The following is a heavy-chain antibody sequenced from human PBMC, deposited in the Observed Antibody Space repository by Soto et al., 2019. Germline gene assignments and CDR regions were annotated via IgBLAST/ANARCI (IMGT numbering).Heavy chain of an antibody. D-gene: IGHD2-2*01. Sequence: SETLSLTCAVSGGSISSSNWWSWVRQPPGKGLEWIGEIYHSGSTNYNPSLKSRVTISVDTSKNQFSLKLTSVTAADTAVYYCARALWGPAGHINWSDPWGQGTLVTVSS. CDR2: IYHSGST. CDR1: GGSISSSNW. V-gene: IGHV4-4*02. CDR3: ARALWGPAGHINWSDP. J-gene: IGHJ5*02.